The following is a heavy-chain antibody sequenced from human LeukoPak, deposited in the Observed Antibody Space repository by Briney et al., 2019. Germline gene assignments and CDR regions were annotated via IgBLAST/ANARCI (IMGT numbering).Heavy chain of an antibody. CDR1: GGSFSGYY. V-gene: IGHV4-34*01. J-gene: IGHJ6*04. Sequence: SETLSLTCAVYGGSFSGYYWSWIRQPPGKGLEWIGEINHSGSTNCNPSLKSRVTISVDTSKNQFSLKLSSVTAADTAVYYCARAGIAAAGTLHGMDVWGKGTTVTVSS. D-gene: IGHD6-13*01. CDR3: ARAGIAAAGTLHGMDV. CDR2: INHSGST.